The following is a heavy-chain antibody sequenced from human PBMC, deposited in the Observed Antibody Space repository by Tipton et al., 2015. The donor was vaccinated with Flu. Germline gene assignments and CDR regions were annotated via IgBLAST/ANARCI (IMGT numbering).Heavy chain of an antibody. V-gene: IGHV4-38-2*01. J-gene: IGHJ4*02. CDR1: GYSISSGYY. D-gene: IGHD3-10*01. CDR2: IHRSRST. Sequence: TLSLTCSVSGYSISSGYYWGWVRRPPGKGLEWIATIHRSRSTKYNPSLKSRVTISVDTFKTQFSLRLSSVTAADTAVYYCVRLTYYYGSGTSDFWGQGTLVTVSS. CDR3: VRLTYYYGSGTSDF.